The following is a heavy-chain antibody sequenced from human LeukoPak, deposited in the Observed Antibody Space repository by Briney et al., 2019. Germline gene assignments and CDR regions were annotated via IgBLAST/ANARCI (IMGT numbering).Heavy chain of an antibody. J-gene: IGHJ3*02. Sequence: GGSLRLSCAASGFTFSSYAMSWVRQAPGKGLEWVSAISGSGGSTYYADSVKGRFTISRDNSKNTLYLQKNSLRAEDTAVYYCAKDNQMGIAVAGDAFDIWGQGTMVTVSS. CDR2: ISGSGGST. CDR1: GFTFSSYA. D-gene: IGHD6-19*01. V-gene: IGHV3-23*01. CDR3: AKDNQMGIAVAGDAFDI.